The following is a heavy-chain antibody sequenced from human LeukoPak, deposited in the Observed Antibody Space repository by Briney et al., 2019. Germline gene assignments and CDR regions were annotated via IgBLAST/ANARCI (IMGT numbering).Heavy chain of an antibody. Sequence: PSETLSLTCAVSGGSISSSNWWSWVRQPPGKGLEWIGEIYHSGSTNYNPSLKSRVTISVDTSKNQFSLKLSSVTAADTAVYYCARGVVEMATMDCWGQGTLVTVSS. CDR2: IYHSGST. V-gene: IGHV4-4*02. D-gene: IGHD5-24*01. J-gene: IGHJ4*02. CDR1: GGSISSSNW. CDR3: ARGVVEMATMDC.